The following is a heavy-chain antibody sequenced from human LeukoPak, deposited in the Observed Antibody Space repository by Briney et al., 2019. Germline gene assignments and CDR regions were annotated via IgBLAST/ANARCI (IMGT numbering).Heavy chain of an antibody. Sequence: GGSLRLSCAASGFTFSSYWMSWVRQAPGKGLEWVANIKQDGSEKYYVDSVKGRFTISRDNAKNSLYLQMNSLRAEDTAVYYCAKEADYDILTGYSLVYWGQGTLVTVSS. CDR1: GFTFSSYW. V-gene: IGHV3-7*01. J-gene: IGHJ4*02. CDR2: IKQDGSEK. CDR3: AKEADYDILTGYSLVY. D-gene: IGHD3-9*01.